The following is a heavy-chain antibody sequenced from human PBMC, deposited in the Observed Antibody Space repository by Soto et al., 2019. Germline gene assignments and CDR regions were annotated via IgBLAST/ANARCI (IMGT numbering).Heavy chain of an antibody. Sequence: SETLSLTCTVSGGSISSYYWSWIRQPPGKGLEWIGYIYYSGSTNYNPSLKSRVTISVDTSKNQFSLKLSSVTAADTAMYYCARSYSSTLENWFDPWGQGTLVTVSS. D-gene: IGHD6-13*01. CDR2: IYYSGST. J-gene: IGHJ5*02. CDR1: GGSISSYY. V-gene: IGHV4-59*01. CDR3: ARSYSSTLENWFDP.